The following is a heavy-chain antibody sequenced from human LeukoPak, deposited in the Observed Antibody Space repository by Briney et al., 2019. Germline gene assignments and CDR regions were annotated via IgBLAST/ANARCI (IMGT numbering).Heavy chain of an antibody. CDR3: ARHYGP. CDR2: INHSGST. CDR1: GGSISSSNW. Sequence: SETLSLTCAVSGGSISSSNWWSWVRQPPGKGLEWIGEINHSGSTNYNPSPKSRVTISVDTSKNQFSLKLNSVTAADTAVYYCARHYGPWGQGTLVTVSS. J-gene: IGHJ5*02. V-gene: IGHV4-4*02. D-gene: IGHD3-16*01.